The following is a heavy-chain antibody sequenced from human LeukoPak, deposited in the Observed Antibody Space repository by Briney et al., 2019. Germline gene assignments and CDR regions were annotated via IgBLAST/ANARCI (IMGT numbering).Heavy chain of an antibody. CDR1: GYTFTSYG. V-gene: IGHV1-18*01. J-gene: IGHJ4*02. CDR2: ISAYNGNT. CDR3: ARVLAGASTPDY. Sequence: ASVKVSCKASGYTFTSYGISWVRQAPGQGLEWMGWISAYNGNTNYAQKLQGRVTMTRNTSISTAYMELSSLRSEDTAVYYCARVLAGASTPDYWGQGTLVTVSS.